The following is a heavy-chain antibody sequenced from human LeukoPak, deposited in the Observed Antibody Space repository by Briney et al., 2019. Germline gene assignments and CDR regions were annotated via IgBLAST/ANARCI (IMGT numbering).Heavy chain of an antibody. CDR3: ARRSGYDDY. J-gene: IGHJ4*02. CDR1: GGSISSSTYY. D-gene: IGHD5-12*01. CDR2: IYYSGGT. Sequence: SETLSLTCTVSGGSISSSTYYWGWIRQPPGKGLEWIGSIYYSGGTYYNPSLKSRVTISVDTSKNQFSLKLSSVTAADTAVYYCARRSGYDDYWGQGTLVTVSS. V-gene: IGHV4-39*01.